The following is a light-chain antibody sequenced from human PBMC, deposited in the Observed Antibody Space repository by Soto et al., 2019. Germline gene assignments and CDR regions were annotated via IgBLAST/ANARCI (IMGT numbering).Light chain of an antibody. Sequence: DIQMTQSPSTLSASVGDRVTITCRASQNIDTWLAWYQQKPGIAPKLLIYKASSLESGVPSRFSGSGSGTEFAFTIISLQPDDFATYFCQQEKGYSSFGQGTKVEIK. CDR1: QNIDTW. V-gene: IGKV1-5*03. CDR3: QQEKGYSS. J-gene: IGKJ1*01. CDR2: KAS.